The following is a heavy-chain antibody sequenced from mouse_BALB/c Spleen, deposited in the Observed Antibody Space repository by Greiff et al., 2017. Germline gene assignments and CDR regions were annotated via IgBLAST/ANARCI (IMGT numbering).Heavy chain of an antibody. D-gene: IGHD2-4*01. CDR2: ISTYYGNT. Sequence: VQVVESGPELVRPGVSVKISCKGSGYTFTDYAMHWVKQSHAKSLEWIGVISTYYGNTNYNQKFKGKATMTVDKSSSTAYMELARLTSEDSAIYYCARLGITKYAMDYWGQGTSVTVSS. V-gene: IGHV1-67*01. CDR3: ARLGITKYAMDY. J-gene: IGHJ4*01. CDR1: GYTFTDYA.